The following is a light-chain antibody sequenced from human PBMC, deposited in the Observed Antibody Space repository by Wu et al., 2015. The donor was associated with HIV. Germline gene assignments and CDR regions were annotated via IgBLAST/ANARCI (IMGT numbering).Light chain of an antibody. CDR2: KAS. Sequence: DIQMTQSPSTLSASVGDRVTITCRASRNIDYWLAWYQQKPGKAPKLLIYKASSLESGVPSRFSGSGSGTEFTLTISSLQPDDFATYYCQQFNSYSFGGGTKVEIK. CDR1: RNIDYW. V-gene: IGKV1-5*03. J-gene: IGKJ4*01. CDR3: QQFNSYS.